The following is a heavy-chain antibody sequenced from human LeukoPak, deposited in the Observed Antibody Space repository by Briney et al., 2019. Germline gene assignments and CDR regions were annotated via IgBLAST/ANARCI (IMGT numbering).Heavy chain of an antibody. Sequence: GGSLRLSCAASGFTFSGYAMSWVRQAPGKGLEWVSAISGSGGSTYYADSVKGRFTISRDNSKNTLYLQMNSLRAEDTAVYYCAKASYYDSSGPVDYWGQGTLVTVSS. J-gene: IGHJ4*02. V-gene: IGHV3-23*01. D-gene: IGHD3-22*01. CDR2: ISGSGGST. CDR1: GFTFSGYA. CDR3: AKASYYDSSGPVDY.